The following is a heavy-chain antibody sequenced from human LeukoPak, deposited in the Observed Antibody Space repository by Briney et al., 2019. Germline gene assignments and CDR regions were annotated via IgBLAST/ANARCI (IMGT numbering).Heavy chain of an antibody. J-gene: IGHJ6*02. D-gene: IGHD5-24*01. V-gene: IGHV4-59*01. CDR1: GGSISSYY. CDR2: IYYSGST. Sequence: TSETLSLTCTVSGGSISSYYWSWIRQPPGKGLEWIGYIYYSGSTNYNPSLKSRVTTSVDTSKNQLSLKLSSVTAADTAVYFCARSRVATIDVYYYYGMDVWGQGTTVTVSS. CDR3: ARSRVATIDVYYYYGMDV.